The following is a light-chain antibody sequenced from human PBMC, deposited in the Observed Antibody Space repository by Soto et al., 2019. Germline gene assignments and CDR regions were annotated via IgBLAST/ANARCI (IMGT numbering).Light chain of an antibody. CDR2: DVT. V-gene: IGLV2-14*01. J-gene: IGLJ2*01. CDR3: SSYTSSSTLV. CDR1: SSDVGGYNS. Sequence: QSALTQPASVSGSPGQSITISCTGTSSDVGGYNSVSWYQQHPGKAPKLIIYDVTNRPSGVSNRFSGSKSGNTASLTISGLQAEDEAGYYCSSYTSSSTLVFGGGTKLDRP.